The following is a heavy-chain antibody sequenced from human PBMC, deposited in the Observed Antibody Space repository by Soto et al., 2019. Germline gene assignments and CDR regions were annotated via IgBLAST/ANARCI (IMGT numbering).Heavy chain of an antibody. CDR1: GYSFTSYW. Sequence: PGESLKISCKGSGYSFTSYWISWVRQMPGKGLEWMGRIDPSDSYTNYSPSFQGHVTISADKSISTAYLQWSSLKASDTAMYYCARHGGGHIVVVTGDAFDIWGQGKMVTVSS. CDR2: IDPSDSYT. CDR3: ARHGGGHIVVVTGDAFDI. J-gene: IGHJ3*02. D-gene: IGHD2-21*02. V-gene: IGHV5-10-1*01.